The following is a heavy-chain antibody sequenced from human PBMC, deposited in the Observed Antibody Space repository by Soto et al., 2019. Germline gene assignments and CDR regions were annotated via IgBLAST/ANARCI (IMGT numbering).Heavy chain of an antibody. V-gene: IGHV3-21*01. CDR2: ISSSSSYI. CDR3: ARDPEYYYGSGSYYAFDI. Sequence: GGSLRLSCAASGFTFSSYTMNWVRQAPGKGLEWVSSISSSSSYIYYADSVKGRFTISRDNAKNSLYLQMNSLRAEDADVYYCARDPEYYYGSGSYYAFDIWGQGTMVTVSS. J-gene: IGHJ3*02. D-gene: IGHD3-10*01. CDR1: GFTFSSYT.